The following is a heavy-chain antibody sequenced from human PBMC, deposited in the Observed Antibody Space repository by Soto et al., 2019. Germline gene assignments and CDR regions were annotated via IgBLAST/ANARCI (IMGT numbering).Heavy chain of an antibody. D-gene: IGHD3-10*01. CDR2: FDPEDGET. Sequence: QVQLVQSGAEVKKPGASVKVSCKVSGYTLTELSMHWVRQAPGKGLEWMGGFDPEDGETIYAQKLQGRVTMTEDTSTDTAYMELSSLRSEDTAVYYCAPQPDRYYGSGSQTRDTFDIWGQGTMVTVYS. V-gene: IGHV1-24*01. CDR1: GYTLTELS. J-gene: IGHJ3*02. CDR3: APQPDRYYGSGSQTRDTFDI.